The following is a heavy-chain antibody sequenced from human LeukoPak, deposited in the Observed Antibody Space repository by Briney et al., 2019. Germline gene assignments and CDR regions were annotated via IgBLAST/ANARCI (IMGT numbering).Heavy chain of an antibody. Sequence: SETLSLTCTVSGGSISSYYWSWIRQPPGKGLGWIGYIYYSGSTNYNPSLKSRVTISVDTSKNQFSLKLSSVTAADTAVSYCARGSHIAARLFDYWGQGTLVTVSS. V-gene: IGHV4-59*01. CDR3: ARGSHIAARLFDY. J-gene: IGHJ4*02. CDR1: GGSISSYY. CDR2: IYYSGST. D-gene: IGHD6-6*01.